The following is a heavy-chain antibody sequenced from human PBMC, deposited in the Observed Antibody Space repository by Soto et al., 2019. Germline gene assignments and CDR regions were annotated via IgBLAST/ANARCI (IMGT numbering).Heavy chain of an antibody. CDR3: AGGLYCSGGSCYDY. CDR2: ISYDGSNK. V-gene: IGHV3-30*03. CDR1: GFTFSSYG. J-gene: IGHJ4*02. Sequence: PGGSLRLSCAASGFTFSSYGMHWVRQAPGKGLEWVAVISYDGSNKYYADSVKGRFTISRDNSKNTLYLQMNSLRAEDTAVYYCAGGLYCSGGSCYDYWGQGTLVTVSS. D-gene: IGHD2-15*01.